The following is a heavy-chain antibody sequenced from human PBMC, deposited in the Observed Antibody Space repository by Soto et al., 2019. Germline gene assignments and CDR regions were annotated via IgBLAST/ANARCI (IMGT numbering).Heavy chain of an antibody. CDR1: GFTFSSYA. J-gene: IGHJ5*02. D-gene: IGHD3-16*01. V-gene: IGHV3-23*01. Sequence: EVQLLESGADVVRPGGSLRLSCAASGFTFSSYAMGWVRQAPGKGLEWVAGVSRAGTYTFYADSVRGRFSISRDNSRDTVDLYMNALRGYDTAVYFCVKYTVTEDLGESWGQGTLVSVSS. CDR3: VKYTVTEDLGES. CDR2: VSRAGTYT.